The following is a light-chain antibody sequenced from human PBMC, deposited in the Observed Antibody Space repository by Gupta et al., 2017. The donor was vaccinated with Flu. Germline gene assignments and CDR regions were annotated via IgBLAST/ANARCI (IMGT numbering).Light chain of an antibody. V-gene: IGKV3-11*01. CDR3: QKRSNWPPYT. CDR1: QSVSSY. J-gene: IGKJ2*01. Sequence: EIVLTQSPATLSLSPGERATLSCRASQSVSSYLAWYQQKPGQAPRLLIYDASNRDTGIPARFSGSGYGTDLTLTISSREQEDFAGYYCQKRSNWPPYTFGQGSKLEIK. CDR2: DAS.